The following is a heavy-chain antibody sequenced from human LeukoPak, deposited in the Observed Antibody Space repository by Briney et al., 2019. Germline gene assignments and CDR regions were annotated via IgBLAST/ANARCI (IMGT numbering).Heavy chain of an antibody. CDR2: IYPGDSDT. J-gene: IGHJ5*02. CDR3: ARLPSRGYSSGWENWFDP. D-gene: IGHD6-19*01. CDR1: GYTFTNYW. Sequence: GESPKISCKASGYTFTNYWIGWVRQMPGKGLEWMGIIYPGDSDTRYSPSFQGQVTISADKSISTAYLQWSSLKASDTAMYYCARLPSRGYSSGWENWFDPWGQGTLVTVSS. V-gene: IGHV5-51*01.